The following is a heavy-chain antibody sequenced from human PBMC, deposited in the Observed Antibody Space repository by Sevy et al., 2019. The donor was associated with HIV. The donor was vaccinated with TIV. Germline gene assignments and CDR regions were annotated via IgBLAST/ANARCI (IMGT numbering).Heavy chain of an antibody. CDR3: ARGPPDGSYDYFDY. CDR1: GFTFITYN. V-gene: IGHV3-21*06. CDR2: VSGSSTYI. Sequence: GGSLRLSCAASGFTFITYNMNWVRQAPGKGLEWVSSVSGSSTYIYYAESLKGRFIISRDNAKNTLYLQINSLRADDTAVYYCARGPPDGSYDYFDYWGQGTLVTVSS. D-gene: IGHD1-26*01. J-gene: IGHJ4*02.